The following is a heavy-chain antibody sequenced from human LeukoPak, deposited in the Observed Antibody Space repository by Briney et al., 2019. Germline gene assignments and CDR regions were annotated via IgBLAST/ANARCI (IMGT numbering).Heavy chain of an antibody. D-gene: IGHD1-26*01. CDR3: ARSGPTDDAFDI. CDR2: IDHSGRT. CDR1: SGSFSDNF. Sequence: SETLSLTCAVSSGSFSDNFWSWIRQSPGKGLEWIGEIDHSGRTNYNPSLKSRVTMSVDTSKNQFSLKLSSVTATDTAVYYCARSGPTDDAFDIWGQGTMVTVSS. V-gene: IGHV4-34*01. J-gene: IGHJ3*02.